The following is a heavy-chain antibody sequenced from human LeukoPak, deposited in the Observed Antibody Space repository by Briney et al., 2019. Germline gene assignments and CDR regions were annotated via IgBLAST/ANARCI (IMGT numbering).Heavy chain of an antibody. CDR2: ISSDGSDE. J-gene: IGHJ4*02. Sequence: GGPLRLSCAASRFTFSSYAMHWVRQAPGPGLEWVAVISSDGSDESYADSVKGRITISRDNSKNTLYLQMNSLRAEDTAVFYCARSDGGTMNYWGQGTLVTVSS. D-gene: IGHD2-21*01. V-gene: IGHV3-30*04. CDR3: ARSDGGTMNY. CDR1: RFTFSSYA.